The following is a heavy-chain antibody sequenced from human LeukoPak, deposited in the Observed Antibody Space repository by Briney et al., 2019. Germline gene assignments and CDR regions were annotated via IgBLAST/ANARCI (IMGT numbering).Heavy chain of an antibody. V-gene: IGHV4-4*07. Sequence: SETLSLTCSVSGGSISGYYWTWIRQPAGKGLEWIGRVYTSGSTHYNPSLKTRLTMSVDTSKNQFSLKLSPVTAADTAVYYCARLITRTTTAFDIWGQGTMVTVSS. CDR3: ARLITRTTTAFDI. CDR1: GGSISGYY. J-gene: IGHJ3*02. D-gene: IGHD1-7*01. CDR2: VYTSGST.